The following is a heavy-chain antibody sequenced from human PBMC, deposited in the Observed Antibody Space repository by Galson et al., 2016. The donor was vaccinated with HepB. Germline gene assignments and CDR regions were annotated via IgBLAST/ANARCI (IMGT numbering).Heavy chain of an antibody. CDR1: GFTFSSYG. J-gene: IGHJ3*02. D-gene: IGHD6-19*01. CDR3: TAVAVLATFDI. CDR2: ISSSSTI. Sequence: SLRLSCAASGFTFSSYGMNWVRQAPGKGLEWVSYISSSSTISYADSVKGRFAISRDNAKNSLYLQMYSLRAEDTAVYYCTAVAVLATFDIWGQGTMVTVSS. V-gene: IGHV3-48*01.